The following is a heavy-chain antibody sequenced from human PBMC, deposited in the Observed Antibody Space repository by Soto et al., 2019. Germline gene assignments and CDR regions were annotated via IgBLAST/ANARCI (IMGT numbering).Heavy chain of an antibody. D-gene: IGHD6-19*01. CDR1: GYTFPSYG. V-gene: IGHV1-18*01. CDR2: ISAYNGNT. Sequence: QVQLVQSGAEVKKPGASVKVSCKASGYTFPSYGISWVRQAPGQGLEWMGWISAYNGNTNYAQKLQGRVTMTTDTSTSIAYMELRSLRSDDTAVYYCARDLGKQWLTGSWFDPWGQGTLVTVSS. CDR3: ARDLGKQWLTGSWFDP. J-gene: IGHJ5*02.